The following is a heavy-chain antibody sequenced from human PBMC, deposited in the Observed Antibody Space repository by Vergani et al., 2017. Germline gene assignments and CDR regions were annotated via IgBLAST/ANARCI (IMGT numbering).Heavy chain of an antibody. CDR1: GFSFRGHG. Sequence: VHLVESGGGVVQPGRSLTLSCVASGFSFRGHGMHWVRLAPGKGLQWVSAISGSGGNTFYTDSVKGRFTISRDNSKDTLYLQMNSLRVEDTVIYYCAKARDPNCKGGNCYSYYYGLDLWGQGTTVTVSS. J-gene: IGHJ6*02. D-gene: IGHD2-21*01. CDR3: AKARDPNCKGGNCYSYYYGLDL. CDR2: ISGSGGNT. V-gene: IGHV3-23*04.